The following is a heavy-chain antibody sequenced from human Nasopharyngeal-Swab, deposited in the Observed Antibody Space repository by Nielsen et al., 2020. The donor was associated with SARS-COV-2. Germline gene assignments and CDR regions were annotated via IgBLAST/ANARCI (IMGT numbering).Heavy chain of an antibody. CDR2: INQDGSEE. J-gene: IGHJ3*01. CDR3: ARDWSRAFDV. V-gene: IGHV3-7*01. Sequence: GGSLRLSCAASGFTLSYQWMGWVRQAPGKGLQWVADINQDGSEEVYVDSVKGRFTISRDNAKNSMSLQMNSLRVEDTAVYYCARDWSRAFDVWGQGTMVTVSS. CDR1: GFTLSYQW.